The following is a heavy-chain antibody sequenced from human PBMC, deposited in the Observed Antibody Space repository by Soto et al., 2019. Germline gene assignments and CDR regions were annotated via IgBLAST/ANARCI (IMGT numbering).Heavy chain of an antibody. CDR1: GYTFSSHG. J-gene: IGHJ5*02. V-gene: IGHV1-18*04. CDR2: ISTYNGNT. Sequence: QVQLLQSAAEVRKPGASVKVSCTASGYTFSSHGITWVRQAPGQGLEWMGWISTYNGNTNYAQKVQGRVTMTIDKATCTAYMEMRSLTSDDTAMYYCAACSGPSCHRGREWFDPWGQVTLVTVSA. D-gene: IGHD2-2*01. CDR3: AACSGPSCHRGREWFDP.